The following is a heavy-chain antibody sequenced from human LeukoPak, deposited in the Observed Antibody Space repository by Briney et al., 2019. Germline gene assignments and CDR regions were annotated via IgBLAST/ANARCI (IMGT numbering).Heavy chain of an antibody. Sequence: GGSLRLSCAASGFTFNTYWLHWVRHAPGKGLVWVSLINSDGSSTSYTDSVKGRFTISRDNAKNTLYLQMNSLTAEDTAVYYCARDRGYVPDYWGQGTLVTVSS. J-gene: IGHJ4*02. V-gene: IGHV3-74*01. CDR2: INSDGSST. D-gene: IGHD3-22*01. CDR1: GFTFNTYW. CDR3: ARDRGYVPDY.